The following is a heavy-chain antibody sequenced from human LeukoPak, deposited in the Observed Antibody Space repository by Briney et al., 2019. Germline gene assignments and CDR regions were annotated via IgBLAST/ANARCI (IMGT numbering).Heavy chain of an antibody. CDR1: GGSISSYY. J-gene: IGHJ4*02. Sequence: SETLSLTCTVSGGSISSYYWSWLRQPPGKGLEWIGYIYYSGSTNYNPSLKSRVTISVDTSKNQFSLKLSSVAAADTAVYYCARGIKGFDYWGQGTLVTVSS. D-gene: IGHD2/OR15-2a*01. CDR2: IYYSGST. V-gene: IGHV4-59*01. CDR3: ARGIKGFDY.